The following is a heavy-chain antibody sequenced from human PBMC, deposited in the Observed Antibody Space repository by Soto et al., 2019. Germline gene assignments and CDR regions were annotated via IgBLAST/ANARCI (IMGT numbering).Heavy chain of an antibody. V-gene: IGHV3-74*01. D-gene: IGHD2-15*01. Sequence: EVQLVESGGGLVQPGGSLRLSCAASGFTFSSYWMHWVRQAPGKGLVWVSSMNSDGSSTSYADSVKGRFTISRDNAKNTLYLQMNSLRAEDTAVYYCVRTSLVVAAATREDYWGQGTLVTVSS. CDR1: GFTFSSYW. J-gene: IGHJ4*02. CDR2: MNSDGSST. CDR3: VRTSLVVAAATREDY.